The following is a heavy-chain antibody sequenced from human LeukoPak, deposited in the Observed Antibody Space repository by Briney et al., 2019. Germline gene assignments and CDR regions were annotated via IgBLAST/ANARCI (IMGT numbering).Heavy chain of an antibody. V-gene: IGHV3-23*01. D-gene: IGHD2-2*01. CDR1: GFTFSSYA. CDR2: ISVSGGDT. CDR3: ATRGYCSGTSCYAPQP. J-gene: IGHJ5*02. Sequence: PGGSLRLSCAASGFTFSSYAMSWVRQAPGKGLEWVSSISVSGGDTYYADSVKGRFTISRDNSKNTLYLQMNSLRAEDTAVYYCATRGYCSGTSCYAPQPWGQGTLVTVSS.